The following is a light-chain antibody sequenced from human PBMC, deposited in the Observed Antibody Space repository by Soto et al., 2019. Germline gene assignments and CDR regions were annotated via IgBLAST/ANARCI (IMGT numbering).Light chain of an antibody. CDR2: INYDGTH. CDR3: QSLGTGIQV. Sequence: QLVLTQSPSASASPGASVKLTCTLSSGYSTYAIAWHQQQSGKGPRFLMKINYDGTHSKGDGFYDRFSGSSSGAERHLTIYSLQSEDEADYYCQSLGTGIQVFGGGTKLTVL. V-gene: IGLV4-69*01. CDR1: SGYSTYA. J-gene: IGLJ3*02.